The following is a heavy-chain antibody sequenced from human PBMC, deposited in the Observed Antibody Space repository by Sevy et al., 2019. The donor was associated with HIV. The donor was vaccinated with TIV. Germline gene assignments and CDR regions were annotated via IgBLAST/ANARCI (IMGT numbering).Heavy chain of an antibody. CDR1: GFAFYEYS. V-gene: IGHV3-23*01. CDR3: AREGCSRPHDY. CDR2: LSFGCGKI. J-gene: IGHJ4*02. D-gene: IGHD2-8*01. Sequence: GGSLRLSCAASGFAFYEYSMSWIRQAPGKGLEWVATLSFGCGKINYADSVKGRFTISRDNSKNSFYLQMDNLRVDDTDLYYCAREGCSRPHDYWGQGTRVTVSS.